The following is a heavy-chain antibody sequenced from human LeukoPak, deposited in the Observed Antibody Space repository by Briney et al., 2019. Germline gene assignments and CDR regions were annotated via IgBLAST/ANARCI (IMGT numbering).Heavy chain of an antibody. CDR2: IKQDGSEK. Sequence: PGGSLRLSCAASGFTFSSYWMSWVRQAPGKGLEWVANIKQDGSEKYYVDSVKGRFTISRDNAKNSLYLQMNSLRAEDTAVYYCARDERKVYYYYGMDVWGQGTTVTVSS. J-gene: IGHJ6*02. CDR1: GFTFSSYW. CDR3: ARDERKVYYYYGMDV. V-gene: IGHV3-7*03.